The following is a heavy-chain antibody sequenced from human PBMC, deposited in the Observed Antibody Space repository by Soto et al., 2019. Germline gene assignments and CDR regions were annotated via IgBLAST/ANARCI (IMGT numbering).Heavy chain of an antibody. CDR1: GFTFGSFA. J-gene: IGHJ4*02. Sequence: GGSLRLSCSGSGFTFGSFAMAWVRQAPGKGLEWVSAITGSGDATYYAESVKGRFSISRDNSKNTVFLQLYNLRAEDTALFYCAKVPSAGGYVRGTHYFYSWGQGSLVTVSS. CDR3: AKVPSAGGYVRGTHYFYS. V-gene: IGHV3-23*01. D-gene: IGHD3-10*02. CDR2: ITGSGDAT.